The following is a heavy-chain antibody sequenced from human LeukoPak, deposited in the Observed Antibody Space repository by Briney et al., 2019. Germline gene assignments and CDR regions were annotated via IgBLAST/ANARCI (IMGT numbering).Heavy chain of an antibody. CDR2: ISYDGSNK. Sequence: GGSLRLSCAASGFTFSSYAMHWVRQAPGKGLEWVAVISYDGSNKYYADSVKGRFTISRDNSKNTLYLQMNSLRAEDTAVYYCARDSVAAADYWGQGTLVTVSS. D-gene: IGHD6-13*01. J-gene: IGHJ4*02. CDR1: GFTFSSYA. V-gene: IGHV3-30-3*01. CDR3: ARDSVAAADY.